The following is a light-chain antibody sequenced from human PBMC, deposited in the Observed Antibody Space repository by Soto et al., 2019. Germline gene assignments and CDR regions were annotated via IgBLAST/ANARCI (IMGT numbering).Light chain of an antibody. J-gene: IGKJ3*01. CDR2: GAF. V-gene: IGKV3-15*01. Sequence: EIVMTQSPATLSVSPGERATLSCRASHSVRSSLAWYQQTPGQAPRLLIYGAFTRATGVPARFSGSGSGTEFTLTISSLQSEDFAVYYCQQYNNWPSHITFGPGTKVDIK. CDR1: HSVRSS. CDR3: QQYNNWPSHIT.